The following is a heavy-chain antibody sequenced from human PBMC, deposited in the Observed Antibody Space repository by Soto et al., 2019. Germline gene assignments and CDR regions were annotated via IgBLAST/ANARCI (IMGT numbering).Heavy chain of an antibody. D-gene: IGHD3-10*01. CDR1: GFTFSSYG. CDR2: ISYDGSNK. J-gene: IGHJ6*02. CDR3: AKGPSMVRGVTILDV. Sequence: GGSLRLSCAASGFTFSSYGMHWVRQAPGKGLEWVAVISYDGSNKYYADSVKGRFTISRDNSKNTLYLQMNSLRAEDTAVYYCAKGPSMVRGVTILDVWRQRTTVTVSS. V-gene: IGHV3-30*18.